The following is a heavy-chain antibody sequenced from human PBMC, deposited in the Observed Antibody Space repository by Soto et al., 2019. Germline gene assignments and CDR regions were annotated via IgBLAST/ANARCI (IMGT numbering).Heavy chain of an antibody. CDR2: IYWDDDK. Sequence: QITLKESGPTLVKPTQTLTLTCTFSGFALTGSGVGVGWIRQPPGKALEWLALIYWDDDKRYSPSLKSRLTTAKDTSNNQVAVTVTHMDPGDTATYSCARFLWRDTSLYYFAYWGQGTLVTVSS. V-gene: IGHV2-5*02. D-gene: IGHD2-2*01. CDR3: ARFLWRDTSLYYFAY. J-gene: IGHJ4*02. CDR1: GFALTGSGVG.